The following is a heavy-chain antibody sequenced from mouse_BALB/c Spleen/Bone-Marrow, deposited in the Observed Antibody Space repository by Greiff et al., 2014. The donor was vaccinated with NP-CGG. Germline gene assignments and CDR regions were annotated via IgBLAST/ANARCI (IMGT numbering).Heavy chain of an antibody. CDR2: INPSSGYT. V-gene: IGHV1-4*01. J-gene: IGHJ3*01. D-gene: IGHD4-1*01. Sequence: QVQLQQSGAELARPGASVKMSCKASGYTFTSYTMHWVKQRPGQGLEWIGYINPSSGYTNYNQKFEDKATLTADKSSSTAYMQLSSLTSEDSAVYYCALANWDIGGPFAYWGQGTLVTVSA. CDR1: GYTFTSYT. CDR3: ALANWDIGGPFAY.